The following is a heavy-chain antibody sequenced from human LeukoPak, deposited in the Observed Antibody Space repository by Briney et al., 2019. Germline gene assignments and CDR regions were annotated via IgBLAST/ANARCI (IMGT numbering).Heavy chain of an antibody. D-gene: IGHD3-9*01. J-gene: IGHJ4*02. CDR1: GGSFSGYY. Sequence: SESLSLTCAVYGGSFSGYYWSWIRQPPGKVLEWIGEINHSGSTNYNPSLKGRVTISVDTSKNQFSLKLSSVTAADTAVYYCARDAYTATGYYPYWGQGTLVTVSS. CDR2: INHSGST. V-gene: IGHV4-34*01. CDR3: ARDAYTATGYYPY.